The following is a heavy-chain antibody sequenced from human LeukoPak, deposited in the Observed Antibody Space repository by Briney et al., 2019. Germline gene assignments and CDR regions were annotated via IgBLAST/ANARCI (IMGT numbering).Heavy chain of an antibody. V-gene: IGHV4-31*03. CDR1: GGSIRSTNYY. J-gene: IGHJ4*02. D-gene: IGHD3-22*01. CDR3: ARANYYDSTGYLPVVYPSDY. CDR2: IYHSGST. Sequence: SETLSLTCTVSGGSIRSTNYYWSWIRQDPAKGLEWIGYIYHSGSTYYNPSLKSRVTMSLDTPKNQFSLKLRSVTAADTAVYYCARANYYDSTGYLPVVYPSDYWGQGTLVTVSS.